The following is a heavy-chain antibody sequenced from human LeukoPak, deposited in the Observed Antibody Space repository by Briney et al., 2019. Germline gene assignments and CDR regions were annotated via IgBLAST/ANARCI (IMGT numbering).Heavy chain of an antibody. CDR1: GYTFTGYY. Sequence: ASVTVSFKASGYTFTGYYMHWVRQAPGQGLEWMGWINPNSGGTNYAQKFQGWVTMTRDTSISTAYMELSRLRSDDTAVYYCARSGATMRGSWFDPWGQGTLVTVSS. J-gene: IGHJ5*02. D-gene: IGHD5-12*01. CDR3: ARSGATMRGSWFDP. V-gene: IGHV1-2*04. CDR2: INPNSGGT.